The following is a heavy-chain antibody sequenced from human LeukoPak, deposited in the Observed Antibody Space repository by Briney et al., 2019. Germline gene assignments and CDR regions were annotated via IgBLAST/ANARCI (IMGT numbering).Heavy chain of an antibody. J-gene: IGHJ5*02. CDR2: MNPNSGNT. V-gene: IGHV1-8*01. Sequence: ASVKVSCKASGYTFTSYDINWVRQATGQGLEWMGWMNPNSGNTGYAQKFQGRVTMTRDTSTSTVYMELSSLRSEDTAVYYCARDFRVGWFDPWGQGTLVTVSS. D-gene: IGHD2-15*01. CDR3: ARDFRVGWFDP. CDR1: GYTFTSYD.